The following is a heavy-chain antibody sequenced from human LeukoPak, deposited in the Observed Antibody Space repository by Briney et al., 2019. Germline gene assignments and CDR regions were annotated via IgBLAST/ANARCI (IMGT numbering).Heavy chain of an antibody. J-gene: IGHJ4*02. D-gene: IGHD6-13*01. CDR1: GGSISSYY. CDR2: IYYSGST. V-gene: IGHV4-59*01. Sequence: PSETLSLTCTVSGGSISSYYWSWIRQPPGKGLEWIGYIYYSGSTNYNPSLKSRATISVDTSKNQFSLKLSSVTAADTAVYYCASAPGYSSSWYYFDYWGQGTLVTVSS. CDR3: ASAPGYSSSWYYFDY.